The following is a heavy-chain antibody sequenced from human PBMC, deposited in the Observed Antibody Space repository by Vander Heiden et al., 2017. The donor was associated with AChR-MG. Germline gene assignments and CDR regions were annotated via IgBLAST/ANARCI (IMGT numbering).Heavy chain of an antibody. CDR1: GYPFTRHD. V-gene: IGHV1-8*01. CDR2: INPNSGNT. J-gene: IGHJ4*02. Sequence: QVQLVQSGPELKKPGASVKVACTASGYPFTRHDINQAGQATGQGLEWMGWINPNSGNTGYAQKFQGRVTMTRNTSISTAYMELSSLRSEDTAVYYCARGAGVSRSIFGVVIISGDFDYWGQGTLVTVSS. CDR3: ARGAGVSRSIFGVVIISGDFDY. D-gene: IGHD3-3*01.